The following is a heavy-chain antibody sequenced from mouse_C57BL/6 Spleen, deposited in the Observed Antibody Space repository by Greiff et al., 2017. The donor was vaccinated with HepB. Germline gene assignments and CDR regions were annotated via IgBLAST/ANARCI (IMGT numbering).Heavy chain of an antibody. V-gene: IGHV1-64*01. CDR3: ANDYDYAMDY. CDR2: IHPNSGST. D-gene: IGHD2-4*01. J-gene: IGHJ4*01. Sequence: QVQLKQPGAELVKPGASVKLSCKASGYTFTSYWMHWVKQRPGQGLEWIGMIHPNSGSTNYNEKFKSKATLTVDKSSSTAYMQLSSLTSEDSAVYYCANDYDYAMDYWGQGTSVTVSS. CDR1: GYTFTSYW.